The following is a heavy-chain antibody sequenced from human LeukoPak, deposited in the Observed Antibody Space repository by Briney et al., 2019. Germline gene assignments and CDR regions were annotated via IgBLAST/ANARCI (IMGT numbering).Heavy chain of an antibody. CDR1: GGTFSSYA. J-gene: IGHJ6*03. CDR2: TIPIFGTA. V-gene: IGHV1-69*06. CDR3: ARESTGYCSSTSCPLLYYMDV. D-gene: IGHD2-2*01. Sequence: SVKVSCKASGGTFSSYAISWVRQAPGQGLEWMGGTIPIFGTANYAQKFQGRVTITADKSTSTAYMELSSLRSEDTAVYYCARESTGYCSSTSCPLLYYMDVWGKGTTVTVSS.